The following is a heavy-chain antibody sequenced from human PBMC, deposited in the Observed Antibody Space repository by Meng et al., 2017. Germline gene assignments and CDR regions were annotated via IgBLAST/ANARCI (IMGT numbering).Heavy chain of an antibody. D-gene: IGHD3-22*01. V-gene: IGHV2-5*02. J-gene: IGHJ4*02. CDR3: AHSQNTYYYDSSGYYDY. Sequence: PTLVKPTQTLTLTCTFSGFSLSTSGVGVGWIRQPPGKALEWLALIYWDDDKRYSPSLKSRLTITKDTSKNQVVLTMTNMDPVDTATYYCAHSQNTYYYDSSGYYDYWGQGTLVTVSS. CDR1: GFSLSTSGVG. CDR2: IYWDDDK.